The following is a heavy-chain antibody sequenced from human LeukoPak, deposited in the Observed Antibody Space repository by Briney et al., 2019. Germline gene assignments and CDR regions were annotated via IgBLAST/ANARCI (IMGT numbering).Heavy chain of an antibody. CDR2: ISGSGGST. CDR3: AKDGWDYYGSGSYYNGYFDY. CDR1: GFTFSSYG. J-gene: IGHJ4*02. D-gene: IGHD3-10*01. V-gene: IGHV3-23*01. Sequence: GGSLRLSCAASGFTFSSYGMSWVRQAPGKGLEWVSGISGSGGSTYYADSVKGRLTISRDNSKNTLYLQMNSLRAEDAAVYYCAKDGWDYYGSGSYYNGYFDYWGQGTLVTVSS.